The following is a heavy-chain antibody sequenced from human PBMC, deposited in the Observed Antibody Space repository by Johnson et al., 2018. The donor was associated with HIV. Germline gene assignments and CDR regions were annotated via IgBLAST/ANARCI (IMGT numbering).Heavy chain of an antibody. D-gene: IGHD6-13*01. CDR1: GFTFSSYW. J-gene: IGHJ3*02. Sequence: EVQLVESGGGLVQPGGSLRLSCAASGFTFSSYWMTWVRQAPGKGLEWVANIKRDGTEKYYGDSVKGRFPNSRDNAKNSLYLQMNSLRAEDTPVYYCARYIAAAGFSDAFDIWGQGTMVTVSS. CDR3: ARYIAAAGFSDAFDI. V-gene: IGHV3-7*05. CDR2: IKRDGTEK.